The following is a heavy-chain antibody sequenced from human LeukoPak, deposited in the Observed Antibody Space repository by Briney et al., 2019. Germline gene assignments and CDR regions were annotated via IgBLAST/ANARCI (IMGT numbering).Heavy chain of an antibody. V-gene: IGHV3-7*01. CDR2: TNEHETEK. Sequence: GGSLRLSCEVSGFSFSTYWMSWVRQAPGKGLEWVGQTNEHETEKYYGDAVRGRFTIYRDNAKNSLYLQMNSLRPEDTAVYYCARDSRGTTFDYWGQGTLVTVSS. J-gene: IGHJ4*02. D-gene: IGHD3-16*01. CDR3: ARDSRGTTFDY. CDR1: GFSFSTYW.